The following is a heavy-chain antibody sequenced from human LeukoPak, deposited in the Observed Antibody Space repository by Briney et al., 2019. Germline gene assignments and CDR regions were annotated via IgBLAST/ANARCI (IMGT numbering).Heavy chain of an antibody. CDR2: ISGGGGSR. D-gene: IGHD6-6*01. V-gene: IGHV3-23*01. CDR1: GFTFSSYA. J-gene: IGHJ4*02. Sequence: GSLRLSCAASGFTFSSYAMSWVRQVPGKGLDWVSAISGGGGSRYYADSAEGRFTISRDNSKNTLFLQMNSLRAEDTAVYYCAKDLSSSPADWSRRPFDYWGQGTLVTVSS. CDR3: AKDLSSSPADWSRRPFDY.